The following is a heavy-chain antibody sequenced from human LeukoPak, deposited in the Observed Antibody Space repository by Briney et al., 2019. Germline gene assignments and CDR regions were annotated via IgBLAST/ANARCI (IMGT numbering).Heavy chain of an antibody. J-gene: IGHJ4*02. V-gene: IGHV1-8*01. CDR3: ARVEYISGYSHVY. D-gene: IGHD3-22*01. Sequence: ASVKVSCKTSGYTFTSYDINWVRQATGQGLEWMGWMNPNSGNTGYAQKFQGRVTMTRNIFISTAYMELSSLRSEDTAVYYCARVEYISGYSHVYWGQGTLDTVSS. CDR1: GYTFTSYD. CDR2: MNPNSGNT.